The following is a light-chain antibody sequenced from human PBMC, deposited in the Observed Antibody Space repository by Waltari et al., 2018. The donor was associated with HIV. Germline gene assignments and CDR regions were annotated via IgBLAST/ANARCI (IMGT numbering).Light chain of an antibody. J-gene: IGLJ2*01. CDR1: SPNIGSNT. Sequence: QSVLTQPPSASGTHGQRVTISCSGSSPNIGSNTVNWYQQLPGTAPKLLIYTTNQRPSGVPDRFSGSKSGTSASLAISGLQSEDEADYYCAAWDDSLNGPVFGGGTKLTVL. CDR2: TTN. CDR3: AAWDDSLNGPV. V-gene: IGLV1-44*01.